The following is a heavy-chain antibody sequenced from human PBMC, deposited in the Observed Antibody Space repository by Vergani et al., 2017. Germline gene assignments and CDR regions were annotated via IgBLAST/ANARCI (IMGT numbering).Heavy chain of an antibody. Sequence: QVQLVQSGAEVKKPGSSVKVSCKASGGTFSSYAISWVRQAPAQGLEWMGGIIPIFGTANYAQKFQGRVTITADESTSTAYMELSSLRSEDTAVYYCAREGVAYCSSTSCYTHWFDPWGQGTLVTVSS. D-gene: IGHD2-2*02. CDR1: GGTFSSYA. J-gene: IGHJ5*02. V-gene: IGHV1-69*01. CDR2: IIPIFGTA. CDR3: AREGVAYCSSTSCYTHWFDP.